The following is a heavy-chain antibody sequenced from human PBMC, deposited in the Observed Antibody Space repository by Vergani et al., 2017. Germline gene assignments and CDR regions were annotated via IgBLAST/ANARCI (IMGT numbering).Heavy chain of an antibody. Sequence: QVQLQESGPGLVKPSETLSLTCTVSGGSISSYYWSWIRQPAGKGLEWIGRIYTSGSTNYNPSLKSRVTMSVDTSKNQFSLKLSFVTAADTALYYCARHAYYYGSGSYPVWGQGTLVTVSS. CDR1: GGSISSYY. V-gene: IGHV4-4*07. CDR3: ARHAYYYGSGSYPV. J-gene: IGHJ4*02. D-gene: IGHD3-10*01. CDR2: IYTSGST.